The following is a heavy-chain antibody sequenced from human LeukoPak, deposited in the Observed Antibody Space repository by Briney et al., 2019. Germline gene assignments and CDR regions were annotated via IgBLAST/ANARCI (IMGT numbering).Heavy chain of an antibody. V-gene: IGHV3-53*01. CDR2: IYSGGST. CDR3: ARGRIAVAGPFDY. J-gene: IGHJ4*02. D-gene: IGHD6-19*01. Sequence: GGSLRLSCAASGFTVSSNYMNWVRQAPGEGLEWVSVIYSGGSTYYADSVKGRFTISRDNSKNTLYLQMNSLRAEDTAVYYCARGRIAVAGPFDYWGQGTLVTVSS. CDR1: GFTVSSNY.